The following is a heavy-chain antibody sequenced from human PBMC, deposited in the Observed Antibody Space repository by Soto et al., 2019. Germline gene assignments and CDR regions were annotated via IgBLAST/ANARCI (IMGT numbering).Heavy chain of an antibody. CDR3: PRHFDYSISCYLSRVYY. CDR1: GGSIISNSYY. CDR2: IFHSGST. D-gene: IGHD2-2*01. Sequence: SETLSLTCAVSGGSIISNSYYWGWIRQPPGQGSEWIASIFHSGSTYYNQSLKSRVTMSVDTSKNQFSLSLASVTAADTAVYFSPRHFDYSISCYLSRVYYWGQGTVVPVSS. J-gene: IGHJ4*02. V-gene: IGHV4-39*01.